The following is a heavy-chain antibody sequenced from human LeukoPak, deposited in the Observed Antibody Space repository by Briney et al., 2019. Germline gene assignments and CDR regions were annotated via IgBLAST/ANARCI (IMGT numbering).Heavy chain of an antibody. J-gene: IGHJ5*02. Sequence: GESLRISCKVSGYSFINYWISWVRQMPGNGLEWMGRIDPSDSYTNYSPSFQGHVTISADKSISTAYLQWSSLKASDTAMYYCARLWFGELTNWFEPWGQGTLVTVSS. V-gene: IGHV5-10-1*01. CDR2: IDPSDSYT. CDR3: ARLWFGELTNWFEP. CDR1: GYSFINYW. D-gene: IGHD3-10*01.